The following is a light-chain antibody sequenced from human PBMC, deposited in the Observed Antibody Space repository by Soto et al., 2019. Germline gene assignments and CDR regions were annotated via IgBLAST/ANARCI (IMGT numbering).Light chain of an antibody. CDR3: QQYNNWPQS. J-gene: IGKJ1*01. V-gene: IGKV3-15*01. CDR1: QSVSSN. CDR2: GAS. Sequence: EIVMTQSPATLSVSPGERATLSCRASQSVSSNLAWYQQKPGQAPRLLIYGASTSATGIPARFSGSGSEREFTLTITSLQSEDFAVYYCQQYNNWPQSFGQGAKVEIK.